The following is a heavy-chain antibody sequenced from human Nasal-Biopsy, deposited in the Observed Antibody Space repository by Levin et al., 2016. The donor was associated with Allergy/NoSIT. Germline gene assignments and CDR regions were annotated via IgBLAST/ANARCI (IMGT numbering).Heavy chain of an antibody. J-gene: IGHJ3*02. CDR1: GFNFHDYA. D-gene: IGHD4-17*01. CDR2: LSWNSGAI. CDR3: VKSTVTTTSGGAFDI. Sequence: GGSLRLSCQASGFNFHDYALHWVRQAPGKGLEWVSSLSWNSGAIGYADSVKGRFTISRDNAKSSLYLQMNSLRAEDTALYYCVKSTVTTTSGGAFDIWGQGTMVTVSS. V-gene: IGHV3-9*01.